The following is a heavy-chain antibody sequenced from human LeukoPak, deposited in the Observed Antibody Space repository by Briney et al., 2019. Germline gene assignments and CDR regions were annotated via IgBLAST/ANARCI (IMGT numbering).Heavy chain of an antibody. CDR1: GFTLSDAY. J-gene: IGHJ4*02. CDR2: IKSKADGGTT. CDR3: LAQYYFDF. V-gene: IGHV3-15*01. D-gene: IGHD4-11*01. Sequence: GGSLRLSFAASGFTLSDAYMSWVRQTPGKGLEWVGRIKSKADGGTTNYAAPVKGRFIISGDDSKSTLYLQLNSLKTEDTAVYYCLAQYYFDFWGQGTLVTVSS.